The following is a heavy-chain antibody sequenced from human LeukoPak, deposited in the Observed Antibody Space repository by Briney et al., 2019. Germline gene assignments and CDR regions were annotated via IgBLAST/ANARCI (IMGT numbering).Heavy chain of an antibody. D-gene: IGHD3-22*01. Sequence: GASVKVSCKASGYTFTNYYVLWVRQAPGQGLEWMGIMNPSGGSTNYAQRFQGRVTMTRDMSTSTVYMELSSLRSEDTAVYYCARDWVSYDSSGYYVNFGYWGQGTLVTVAS. CDR2: MNPSGGST. V-gene: IGHV1-46*01. J-gene: IGHJ4*02. CDR3: ARDWVSYDSSGYYVNFGY. CDR1: GYTFTNYY.